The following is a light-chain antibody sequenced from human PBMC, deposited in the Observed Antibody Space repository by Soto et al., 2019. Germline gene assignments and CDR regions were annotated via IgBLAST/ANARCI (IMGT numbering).Light chain of an antibody. J-gene: IGKJ1*01. V-gene: IGKV1-5*03. CDR1: QNVNSW. CDR2: KAS. CDR3: QQYNDYSGT. Sequence: DIQMTQSPSTLSASVGDRVTITCRASQNVNSWLAWYQRKPGKAPKLLIYKASNLENGVPPRFSGSGSGTEFTLTISGLQPDDFASYYCQQYNDYSGTFGQGTKVDIK.